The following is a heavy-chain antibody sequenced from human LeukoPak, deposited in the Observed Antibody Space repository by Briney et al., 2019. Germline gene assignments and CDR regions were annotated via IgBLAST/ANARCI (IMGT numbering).Heavy chain of an antibody. Sequence: SETLSLTCAVSGYSIRRGYYWGWSRQPPGKGVEWIGSIYYSGSTYYNPSLKSRVTISVDTSKNQFFLKLSSVTAADTAVYYCAREYSSSPDYWGQGTLVTVSS. J-gene: IGHJ4*02. V-gene: IGHV4-38-2*02. CDR3: AREYSSSPDY. CDR2: IYYSGST. D-gene: IGHD6-6*01. CDR1: GYSIRRGYY.